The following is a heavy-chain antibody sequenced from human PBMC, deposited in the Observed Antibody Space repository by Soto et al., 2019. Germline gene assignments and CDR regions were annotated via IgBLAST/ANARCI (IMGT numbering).Heavy chain of an antibody. J-gene: IGHJ5*02. D-gene: IGHD3-10*01. V-gene: IGHV4-59*01. Sequence: TLSLTCTVSGGSISSYYWSWIRQPPGKGLEWIGYIYYSGSTNYNPSLKSRVTMSVDTSKNQFSLKLSSVTAADTAVYYCAREYYYGSGTNWFDPWGQGTLVTSPQ. CDR1: GGSISSYY. CDR2: IYYSGST. CDR3: AREYYYGSGTNWFDP.